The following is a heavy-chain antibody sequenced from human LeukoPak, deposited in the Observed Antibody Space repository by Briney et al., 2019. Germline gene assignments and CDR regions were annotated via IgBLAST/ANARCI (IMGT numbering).Heavy chain of an antibody. Sequence: GASVKVSCKASGYTFTGYYMHWVRQALGQGLEWMGWINPNSGGTNYAQKFQGRVTMTRDTSISTAYMELSRLRSDDTAVYYCARGSSKYYYDSSGYPFDYWGQGTLVTVSS. V-gene: IGHV1-2*02. D-gene: IGHD3-22*01. CDR1: GYTFTGYY. J-gene: IGHJ4*02. CDR3: ARGSSKYYYDSSGYPFDY. CDR2: INPNSGGT.